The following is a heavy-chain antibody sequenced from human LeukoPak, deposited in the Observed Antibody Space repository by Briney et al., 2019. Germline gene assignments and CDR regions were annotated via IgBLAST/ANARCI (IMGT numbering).Heavy chain of an antibody. D-gene: IGHD2-8*02. CDR3: ARGWVVATGGFDM. V-gene: IGHV3-53*01. J-gene: IGHJ3*02. CDR1: GFTVSLYY. Sequence: GGSLRLSCAASGFTVSLYYMTWVRQAPGKGLEWVSAIYSGGPTYYADSVKGRFTISRDNSKNTVYLQMNSLRGEDTAVYFCARGWVVATGGFDMWGQGTMVTVSS. CDR2: IYSGGPT.